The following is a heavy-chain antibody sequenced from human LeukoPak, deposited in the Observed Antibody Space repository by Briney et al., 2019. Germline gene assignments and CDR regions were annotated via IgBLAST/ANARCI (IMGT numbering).Heavy chain of an antibody. Sequence: SETLSLTFTVSGGSISSSSYYWGWIRQPPGKGLEWIGSXYYSGXTYYNPSLKSRVTISVDTSKNQFSLKLSSVTAADTAMYXXXXXXXXXXSSSGYYXXYYYMDXWGKGTTVTVSS. V-gene: IGHV4-39*03. CDR1: GGSISSSSYY. D-gene: IGHD6-6*01. J-gene: IGHJ6*03. CDR2: XYYSGXT. CDR3: XXXXXXXXSSSGYYXXYYYMDX.